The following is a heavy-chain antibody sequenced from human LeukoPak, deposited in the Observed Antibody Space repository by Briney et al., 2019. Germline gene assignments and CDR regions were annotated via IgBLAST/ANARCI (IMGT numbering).Heavy chain of an antibody. CDR2: IYYIGST. J-gene: IGHJ5*02. V-gene: IGHV4-39*01. Sequence: SETLSLTCAVSGGSISSSSYYWGWIRQPPGKGLEWIGSIYYIGSTYYNPSLKSRVTISRDTSKNQFSLNLSSVTAADTAVYYCARRGFSNYVWFDPWGQGTLVTVSS. CDR1: GGSISSSSYY. CDR3: ARRGFSNYVWFDP. D-gene: IGHD4-11*01.